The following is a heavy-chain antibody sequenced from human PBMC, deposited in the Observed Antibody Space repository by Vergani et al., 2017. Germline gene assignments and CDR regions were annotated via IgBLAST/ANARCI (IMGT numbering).Heavy chain of an antibody. D-gene: IGHD6-13*01. CDR3: AREDSSSWSYFQH. CDR2: IYSGGST. Sequence: EVQLVESGGGLVQPGGSLRLSCAASGFTVSSNYMSWVRQAPGKGLEWVSVIYSGGSTYYADSVKGRFTISRDNSKNTLYLQMNSLRAEDTAVYYCAREDSSSWSYFQHGGQGTLVTVSS. J-gene: IGHJ1*01. V-gene: IGHV3-66*02. CDR1: GFTVSSNY.